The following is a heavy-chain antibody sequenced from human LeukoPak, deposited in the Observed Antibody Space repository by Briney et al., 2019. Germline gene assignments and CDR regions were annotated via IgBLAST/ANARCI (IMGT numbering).Heavy chain of an antibody. J-gene: IGHJ4*02. CDR3: ARGGDSSGYLQWRENDY. CDR2: ISSSSSTI. CDR1: GFTFSSYS. V-gene: IGHV3-48*02. D-gene: IGHD3-22*01. Sequence: GGSLRLSCAASGFTFSSYSMNWVRQAPGKGLEWVSYISSSSSTIYYADSVKGRFTISRDNAKNSLYLQMNSLRDEDTAVYYCARGGDSSGYLQWRENDYWGQGTLVTVSS.